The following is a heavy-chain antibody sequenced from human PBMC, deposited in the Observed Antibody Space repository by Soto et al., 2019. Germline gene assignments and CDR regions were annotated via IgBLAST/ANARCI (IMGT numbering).Heavy chain of an antibody. CDR1: GGSISLERFY. D-gene: IGHD2-2*01. Sequence: QVQLQESGPGLVKPSETLSLTCTVSGGSISLERFYWTWIRQPPGKGLEWIGYVSHTGATNYNPSTQRRVDISVDTSRHQFSLKLRSMTAEDTTVYFCEREFFYANINYYDFWGQGTLGSVSA. J-gene: IGHJ4*02. V-gene: IGHV4-61*01. CDR3: EREFFYANINYYDF. CDR2: VSHTGAT.